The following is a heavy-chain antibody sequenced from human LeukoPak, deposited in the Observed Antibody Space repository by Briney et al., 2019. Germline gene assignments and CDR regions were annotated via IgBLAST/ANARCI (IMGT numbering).Heavy chain of an antibody. Sequence: ASVKVSCKASGYTFTRYYMHWVRQAPGQGLEWLGRISAYNGNTNYAQKLQGRVTMTTDTSTSTAYMELRDLRSDDTAVYYCARWDRGRNSELGYWGQGTLVIVSS. J-gene: IGHJ4*02. CDR3: ARWDRGRNSELGY. CDR2: ISAYNGNT. CDR1: GYTFTRYY. V-gene: IGHV1-18*04. D-gene: IGHD1-26*01.